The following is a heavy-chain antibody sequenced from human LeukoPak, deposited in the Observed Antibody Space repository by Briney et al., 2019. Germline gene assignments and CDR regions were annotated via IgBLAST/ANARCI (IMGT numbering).Heavy chain of an antibody. J-gene: IGHJ4*02. CDR1: GFTFRNYA. CDR2: SSNDATYT. CDR3: AREGRGYYGDFDY. V-gene: IGHV3-30*04. Sequence: PGGSLRLSCAASGFTFRNYAMHWVRQAPGKGLEWVAVSSNDATYTYYADSVKGRFTTSRDNAKNSLYLQMNSLRAEDTAVYYCAREGRGYYGDFDYWGQGTLVTVSS. D-gene: IGHD3-22*01.